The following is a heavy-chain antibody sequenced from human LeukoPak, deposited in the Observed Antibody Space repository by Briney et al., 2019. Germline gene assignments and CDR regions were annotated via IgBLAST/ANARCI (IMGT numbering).Heavy chain of an antibody. D-gene: IGHD2-2*02. Sequence: SVKVSCKASGGTFSSYAISWVRQAPGQGLEWMGRIIPIFGTANYAQKFQGRVTITTDESTSTAYMELSSLRSEDTAVYYCARDLRIVVVPAAITNYYYMDVWGKGTTVTVSS. J-gene: IGHJ6*03. V-gene: IGHV1-69*05. CDR3: ARDLRIVVVPAAITNYYYMDV. CDR2: IIPIFGTA. CDR1: GGTFSSYA.